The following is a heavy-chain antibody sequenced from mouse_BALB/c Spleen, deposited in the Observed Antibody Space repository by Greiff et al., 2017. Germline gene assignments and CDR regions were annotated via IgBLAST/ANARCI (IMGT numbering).Heavy chain of an antibody. J-gene: IGHJ1*01. CDR3: TRSTYYRYEGRYFDV. D-gene: IGHD2-14*01. Sequence: EVKLMESGTVLARPGASVKMSCKASGYSFTSYWMHWVKQRPGQGLEWIGAIYPGNSDTSYNQKFKGKAKLTAVTSASTAYMELSSLTNEDSAVYYCTRSTYYRYEGRYFDVWGAGTTVTVSS. V-gene: IGHV1-5*01. CDR1: GYSFTSYW. CDR2: IYPGNSDT.